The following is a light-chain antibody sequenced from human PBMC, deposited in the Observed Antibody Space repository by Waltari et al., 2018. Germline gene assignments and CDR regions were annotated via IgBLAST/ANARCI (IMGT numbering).Light chain of an antibody. J-gene: IGKJ2*01. CDR2: KAS. CDR1: QSISIW. Sequence: DIQMTQSPSTLSALVGDRVTITCRASQSISIWLAWYQQKLGKAPKLLIYKASYLETGVPSSFSGSGSGTDFTLTISGLQPDDSATYYCQQYNGYSYAFGQGTKLEIK. CDR3: QQYNGYSYA. V-gene: IGKV1-5*03.